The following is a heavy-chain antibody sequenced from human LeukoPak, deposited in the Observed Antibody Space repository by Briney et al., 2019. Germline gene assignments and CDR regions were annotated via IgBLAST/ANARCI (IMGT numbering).Heavy chain of an antibody. CDR2: INPNSGGT. V-gene: IGHV1-2*02. CDR3: AGGPDDYDSSGYGDY. Sequence: ASVKVSCKASGYTFTGYYMHWVRQAPGQGLEWMGWINPNSGGTNYAQKFQGRVTMTRDTSISTAYMELSRLRSDDKAVYYCAGGPDDYDSSGYGDYWGQGTLVTVSS. J-gene: IGHJ4*02. D-gene: IGHD3-22*01. CDR1: GYTFTGYY.